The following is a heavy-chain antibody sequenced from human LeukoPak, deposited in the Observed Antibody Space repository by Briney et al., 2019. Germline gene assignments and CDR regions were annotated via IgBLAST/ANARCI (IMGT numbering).Heavy chain of an antibody. V-gene: IGHV1-69*13. CDR1: GGTFSSYA. D-gene: IGHD3-22*01. J-gene: IGHJ6*02. Sequence: GASVKVSCKASGGTFSSYAISWVRQAPGQGLEWMGGIIPIFGTANYAQKFQGRVTITADESTSTAYMELSSLRSEDTAVYYCARVYDSSGYGSPGYHYYGMDVWGQGTTVTVSS. CDR2: IIPIFGTA. CDR3: ARVYDSSGYGSPGYHYYGMDV.